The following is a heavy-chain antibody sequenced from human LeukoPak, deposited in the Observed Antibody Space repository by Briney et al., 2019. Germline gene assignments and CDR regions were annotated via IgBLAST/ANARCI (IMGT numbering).Heavy chain of an antibody. D-gene: IGHD3-16*01. CDR2: INPNAGNT. V-gene: IGHV1-2*07. Sequence: ASMKVSCKASGYNFNAHYIHWIRQAHGQGLEWMGWINPNAGNTDYSHKFQGRVTMTRDTSTTTVYMELDTVTSDDTAIYYCARGHYAWRSFEDFWGQGTLVIVSS. CDR3: ARGHYAWRSFEDF. J-gene: IGHJ4*02. CDR1: GYNFNAHY.